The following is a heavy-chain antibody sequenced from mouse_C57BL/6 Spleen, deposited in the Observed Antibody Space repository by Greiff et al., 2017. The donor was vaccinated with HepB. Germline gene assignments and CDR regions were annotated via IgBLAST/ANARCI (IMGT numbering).Heavy chain of an antibody. Sequence: DVKLQESGGGLVKPGGSLKLSCAASGFTFSSYAMSWVRQTPEKRLEWVATISDGGSYTYYPDNVKGRFTISRDNAKNNLYLQMSHLKSEDTAMYYCARDFGDYGGFAYWGQGTLVTVSA. CDR2: ISDGGSYT. CDR3: ARDFGDYGGFAY. CDR1: GFTFSSYA. D-gene: IGHD2-4*01. V-gene: IGHV5-4*01. J-gene: IGHJ3*01.